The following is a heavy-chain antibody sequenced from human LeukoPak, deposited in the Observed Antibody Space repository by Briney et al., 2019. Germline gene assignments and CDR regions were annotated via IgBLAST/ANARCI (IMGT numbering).Heavy chain of an antibody. D-gene: IGHD7-27*01. CDR2: IWYDGSNK. CDR1: GFTFSSYG. CDR3: AREGPKLGITGQFDY. J-gene: IGHJ4*02. V-gene: IGHV3-33*01. Sequence: GGSLRLSCAASGFTFSSYGMHWVRQAPGKGLEWVAVIWYDGSNKYYADPVKGRFTISRDNSKNTLYLQMNSLRAEDTAVYYCAREGPKLGITGQFDYWGQGTLVTVSS.